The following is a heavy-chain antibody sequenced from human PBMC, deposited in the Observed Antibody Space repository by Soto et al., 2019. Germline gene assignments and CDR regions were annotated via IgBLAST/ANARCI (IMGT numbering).Heavy chain of an antibody. CDR3: AREIVVPASYYYYYGMDV. J-gene: IGHJ6*02. Sequence: QVQLVQSGAEVKKPGSSVKVSCKASGGTFSSYAISWVRQAPGQGLEWMGGIIPIFGTANYAQKFQGRVTITADESTSTAYMELSSLRSEDTAVYYCAREIVVPASYYYYYGMDVWGQGTKVTVSS. CDR1: GGTFSSYA. CDR2: IIPIFGTA. D-gene: IGHD2-2*01. V-gene: IGHV1-69*01.